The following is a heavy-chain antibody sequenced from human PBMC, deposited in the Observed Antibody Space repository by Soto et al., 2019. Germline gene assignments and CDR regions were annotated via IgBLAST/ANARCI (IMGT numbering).Heavy chain of an antibody. CDR2: ISYDGSEK. V-gene: IGHV3-30*18. CDR1: GFTFSSYG. D-gene: IGHD4-17*01. CDR3: AKGAVTTSLYYFDY. J-gene: IGHJ4*02. Sequence: QVQLVESGGGVVQPGRSLRLSCAASGFTFSSYGMHWVRQAPGKGLEWVAVISYDGSEKYYAVSVMGRFTISRDNSKNTLYLQMNSLRAEDTAVYYCAKGAVTTSLYYFDYWGQGTLVPVSS.